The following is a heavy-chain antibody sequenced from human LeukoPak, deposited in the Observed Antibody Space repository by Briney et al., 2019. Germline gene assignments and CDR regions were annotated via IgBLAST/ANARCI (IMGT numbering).Heavy chain of an antibody. V-gene: IGHV3-53*05. CDR3: AKVRYCSGVNCYPDDN. CDR2: IYSGGAT. J-gene: IGHJ4*02. D-gene: IGHD2-15*01. CDR1: GFTVSSNY. Sequence: GGSLRLSCAASGFTVSSNYMSWVRQAPGKGLEWVSVIYSGGATYYTDSVKGRFTISRDNSKNMLYLEMNSLSTEDTAVYYCAKVRYCSGVNCYPDDNWGQGTLVTASS.